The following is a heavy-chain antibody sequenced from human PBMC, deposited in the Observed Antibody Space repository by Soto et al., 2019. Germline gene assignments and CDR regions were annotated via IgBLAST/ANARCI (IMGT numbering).Heavy chain of an antibody. V-gene: IGHV4-59*01. CDR3: ARVRGTAGKRYFDY. D-gene: IGHD6-13*01. J-gene: IGHJ4*02. CDR2: TYYSGST. Sequence: SETLSLTCTVSGGSTIAYYWNWMRQPPGKGLQWIGYTYYSGSTTYNPSLKSRVTISVDSSKNQFSLKLDSVTPADTAVYYCARVRGTAGKRYFDYWGPGTLVTVSS. CDR1: GGSTIAYY.